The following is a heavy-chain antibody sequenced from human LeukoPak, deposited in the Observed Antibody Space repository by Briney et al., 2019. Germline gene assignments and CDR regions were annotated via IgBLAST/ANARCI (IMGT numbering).Heavy chain of an antibody. CDR2: ISYDGSNK. V-gene: IGHV3-30*04. J-gene: IGHJ4*02. Sequence: GGSLRLSCAASGFTFSSYAMHWVRQAPGKGLEWVAVISYDGSNKYYADSVKGRFTISRDNSKNTLYLQMNSLRAEDTAVYYCARDRDYSFDYWGQGTLVTVSS. CDR3: ARDRDYSFDY. CDR1: GFTFSSYA.